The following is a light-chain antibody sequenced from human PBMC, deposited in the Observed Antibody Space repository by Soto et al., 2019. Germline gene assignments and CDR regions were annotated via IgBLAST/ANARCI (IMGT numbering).Light chain of an antibody. Sequence: QSALTQPASVSGSPGQSITISCTGTSSNVGSYILVSWYQQHPGKAPKLMIYEASKRPSGVSNRFSGSKSGNTASLTISGLQAEYEADYYCCSYAGSSTYVFGGGTKLTVL. V-gene: IGLV2-23*01. J-gene: IGLJ2*01. CDR3: CSYAGSSTYV. CDR1: SSNVGSYIL. CDR2: EAS.